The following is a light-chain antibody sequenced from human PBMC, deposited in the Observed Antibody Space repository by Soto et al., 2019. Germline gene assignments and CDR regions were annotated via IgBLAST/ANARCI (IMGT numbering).Light chain of an antibody. Sequence: EIVMTQSPATLSVSPGERVTLFCRASQSVNSRLAWYQQKPAQAPRLFIYDASTRATGIPARFSGSGSGTEFTLTISSLQSEDFAVYYCQQYKNWPPEYTFGQGTKLEIK. CDR2: DAS. CDR3: QQYKNWPPEYT. V-gene: IGKV3-15*01. J-gene: IGKJ2*01. CDR1: QSVNSR.